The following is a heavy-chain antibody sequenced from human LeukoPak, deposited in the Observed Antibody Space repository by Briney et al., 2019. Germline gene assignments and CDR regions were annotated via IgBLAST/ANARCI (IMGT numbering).Heavy chain of an antibody. J-gene: IGHJ4*02. D-gene: IGHD3-22*01. CDR3: ARDRHYSVGYDSSGYYY. CDR2: ISAYNGNT. V-gene: IGHV1-18*01. Sequence: ASVKVSCKASGYTFTSYGISWVRQAPGQGLEWMGWISAYNGNTNYAQKLQGRVTMTTDTSTSTAYMELRSLRSDDTAVYYCARDRHYSVGYDSSGYYYWGQGTLVTVSS. CDR1: GYTFTSYG.